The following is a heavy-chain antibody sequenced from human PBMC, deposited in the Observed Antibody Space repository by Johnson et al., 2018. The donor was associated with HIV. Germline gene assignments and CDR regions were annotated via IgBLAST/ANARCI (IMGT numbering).Heavy chain of an antibody. CDR3: ARALEGDAFDI. CDR1: RFTFSSFA. CDR2: ITYDGTKK. D-gene: IGHD5-24*01. V-gene: IGHV3-30*04. Sequence: QVQLVESGGGVVQPGRSLRLSCAASRFTFSSFAMHWVRQAPGKGLEWVAVITYDGTKKYFADSVKGRFNISRDNSKNTLYLQMNSVRPEDAAVYYCARALEGDAFDIWGQGTMVTVSS. J-gene: IGHJ3*02.